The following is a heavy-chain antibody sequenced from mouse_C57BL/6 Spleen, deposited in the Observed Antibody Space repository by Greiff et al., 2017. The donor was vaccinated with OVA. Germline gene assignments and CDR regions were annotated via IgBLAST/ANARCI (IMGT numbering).Heavy chain of an antibody. D-gene: IGHD2-4*01. CDR3: ASYDYEIYAMDY. J-gene: IGHJ4*01. CDR1: GFTFSSYA. CDR2: ISDGGSYT. V-gene: IGHV5-4*01. Sequence: EVHLVESGGGLVKPGGSLKLSCAASGFTFSSYAMSWVRQTPEKRLEWVATISDGGSYTYYPDNVKGRFTISRDNAKNNLYLQMSHLKSEDTAMYYCASYDYEIYAMDYWGQGTSVTVSS.